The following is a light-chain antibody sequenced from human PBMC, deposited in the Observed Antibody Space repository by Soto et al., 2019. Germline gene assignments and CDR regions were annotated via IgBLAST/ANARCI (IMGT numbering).Light chain of an antibody. V-gene: IGKV3-11*01. J-gene: IGKJ2*01. CDR2: DAS. Sequence: EIVLTQSPATLSLSPGERATLSCRASQSVSSYLAWYQQKPGQAPRLLIYDASNRATGIPARFSGSGSGTDFPLTISSLEPEDFAVYYCQQVYTFGQGTKLEIK. CDR3: QQVYT. CDR1: QSVSSY.